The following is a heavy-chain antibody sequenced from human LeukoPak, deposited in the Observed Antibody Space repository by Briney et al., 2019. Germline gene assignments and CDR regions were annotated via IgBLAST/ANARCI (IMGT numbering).Heavy chain of an antibody. CDR3: ASGPTTGYYYYMDV. D-gene: IGHD7-27*01. CDR1: GGSFSGYY. CDR2: IYTSGST. V-gene: IGHV4-59*10. J-gene: IGHJ6*03. Sequence: SETLSLTCAVYGGSFSGYYWSWIRQPPGKGLEWIGRIYTSGSTNYNPSLKSRVTISVDTSKNQFSLKLSSVTAADTAVYHCASGPTTGYYYYMDVWGKGTTVTVSS.